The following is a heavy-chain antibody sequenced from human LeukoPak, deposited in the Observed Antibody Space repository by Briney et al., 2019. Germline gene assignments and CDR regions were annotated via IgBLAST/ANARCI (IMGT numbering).Heavy chain of an antibody. V-gene: IGHV3-21*05. J-gene: IGHJ6*02. D-gene: IGHD3-22*01. CDR2: ISSSSSYI. CDR3: AREGYYDSSGPQAPYYYYYGMDV. Sequence: GGSLRLSCAASGFTFSSYSMNWVRQAPGKGLEWVSYISSSSSYIYYADSVKGRFTISRDNAKNPLYLQMNSLRAEDTAVYYCAREGYYDSSGPQAPYYYYYGMDVWGQGTTVTVSS. CDR1: GFTFSSYS.